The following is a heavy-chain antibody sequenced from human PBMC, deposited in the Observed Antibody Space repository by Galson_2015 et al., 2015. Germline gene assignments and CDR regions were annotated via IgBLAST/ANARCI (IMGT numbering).Heavy chain of an antibody. CDR1: GFTFSTYA. Sequence: SLRLSCAASGFTFSTYAFHWVRQAPGKGLEWVALISYDGDKKHYADSVKGRFTIYRDNSRNTLHVQMNSLRPEDTAIYSCARGNLGGFDYWGQGTQVTVS. CDR3: ARGNLGGFDY. CDR2: ISYDGDKK. J-gene: IGHJ4*02. V-gene: IGHV3-30-3*02. D-gene: IGHD7-27*01.